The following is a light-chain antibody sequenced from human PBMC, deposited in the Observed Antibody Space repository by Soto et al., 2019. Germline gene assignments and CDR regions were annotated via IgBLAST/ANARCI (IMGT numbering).Light chain of an antibody. CDR3: QQYNNWGYT. V-gene: IGKV1-27*01. CDR2: AAS. J-gene: IGKJ3*01. Sequence: DIQMTQSPSSLSASVGDRVTITCRASQAINNYLAWYQQKPGKVPTLLISAASTLQSGVPSRFSGSGSGTDFTLTISSLQPEDVATYYCQQYNNWGYTFGPGTKVDIK. CDR1: QAINNY.